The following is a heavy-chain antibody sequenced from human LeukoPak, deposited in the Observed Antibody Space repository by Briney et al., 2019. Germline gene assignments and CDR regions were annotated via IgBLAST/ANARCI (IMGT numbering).Heavy chain of an antibody. J-gene: IGHJ3*02. CDR2: ISYDGSNK. Sequence: GGSLRLSCAASGFTFSSYAMHWVRQAPGKGPEWVAVISYDGSNKYYADSVKGRFTISRDNSKNTLYLQMNSLRAEDTAVYYCARDFENYYDSSGYFIWGQGTMVTVSS. CDR3: ARDFENYYDSSGYFI. V-gene: IGHV3-30-3*01. CDR1: GFTFSSYA. D-gene: IGHD3-22*01.